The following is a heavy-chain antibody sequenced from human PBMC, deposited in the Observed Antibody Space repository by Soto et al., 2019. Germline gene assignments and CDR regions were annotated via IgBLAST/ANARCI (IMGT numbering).Heavy chain of an antibody. CDR3: AKKVNSGPGSQYFDY. CDR2: FRTSGDGGTT. Sequence: QPGGSLRLSCAASGFTFSSYSMSWVRQAPGKGLEWVSGFRTSGDGGTTHYADSVKGRFTISRDNSKNMLFLQMNSLRAEDTAIYYCAKKVNSGPGSQYFDYWGQGTLVTVSS. J-gene: IGHJ4*02. CDR1: GFTFSSYS. V-gene: IGHV3-23*01. D-gene: IGHD3-10*01.